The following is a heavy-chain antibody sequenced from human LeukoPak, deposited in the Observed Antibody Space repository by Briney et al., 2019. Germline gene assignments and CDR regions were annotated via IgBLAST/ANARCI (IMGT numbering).Heavy chain of an antibody. CDR3: AKDPRYCSGGSCYSGFLGYFDY. D-gene: IGHD2-15*01. V-gene: IGHV3-23*01. Sequence: GGSLRLSCAASGFTFSSYALSWVRQAPGKGLEWVSVISGSGGSTYYADSVKGRFTIPRDNSKNTLYLQMNSLRAEDTAVYYCAKDPRYCSGGSCYSGFLGYFDYWGQGTLVTVSS. CDR2: ISGSGGST. J-gene: IGHJ4*02. CDR1: GFTFSSYA.